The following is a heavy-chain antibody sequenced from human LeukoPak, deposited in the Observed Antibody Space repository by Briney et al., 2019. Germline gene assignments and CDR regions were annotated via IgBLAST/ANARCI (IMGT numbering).Heavy chain of an antibody. CDR3: ATRTNDYGESNWFDP. D-gene: IGHD4-17*01. J-gene: IGHJ5*02. V-gene: IGHV4-4*02. Sequence: SGTLSLTCAVSGGSISSSNWWSWVRQPPGKGLEWIGEIYHSGSTNYNPSLKSRVTISVDKSKNQFSLKLSSVTAADTAVYYCATRTNDYGESNWFDPWGQGTLVTVSS. CDR1: GGSISSSNW. CDR2: IYHSGST.